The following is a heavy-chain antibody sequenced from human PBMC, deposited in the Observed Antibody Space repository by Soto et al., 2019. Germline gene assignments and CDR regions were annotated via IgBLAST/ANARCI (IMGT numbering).Heavy chain of an antibody. CDR1: GYSFASYW. D-gene: IGHD6-13*01. CDR2: IDPFDSDT. J-gene: IGHJ3*02. CDR3: ARHPRSSWYFDALDI. Sequence: PGESLKISCEVSGYSFASYWINWVRQTPGKGLEWVGRIDPFDSDTNYSPSFRGHVFLSVDNSINTAYLQWSSLKASDSGMYFCARHPRSSWYFDALDIWGQGTMVTVSS. V-gene: IGHV5-10-1*01.